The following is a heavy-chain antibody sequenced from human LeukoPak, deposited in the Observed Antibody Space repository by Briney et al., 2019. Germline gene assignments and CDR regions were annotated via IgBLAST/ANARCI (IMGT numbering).Heavy chain of an antibody. CDR2: MRPDTGFT. CDR1: GYTSSSHN. J-gene: IGHJ4*02. D-gene: IGHD2-15*01. CDR3: ARGGSRSGGSLRTFDS. Sequence: ASVKVSCKASGYTSSSHNINWVRQVSGHGLEWMGWMRPDTGFTGYAQKFRGRVTMTRDTSTNTSYMELSSLRSDDTAVYYCARGGSRSGGSLRTFDSWGQGTLVIVSS. V-gene: IGHV1-8*01.